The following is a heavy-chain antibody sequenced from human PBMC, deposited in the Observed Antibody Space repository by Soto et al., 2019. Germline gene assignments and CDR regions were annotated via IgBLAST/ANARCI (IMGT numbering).Heavy chain of an antibody. CDR3: ARRRGGFGGGWTTPSCDD. J-gene: IGHJ4*02. CDR2: IYWDDDK. Sequence: QITLKESGPTVVKPTQTLTLTCSLSGFSLNTGGVGVGWIRQPPGKALEWLAVIYWDDDKSWNPSLRDRLTINRDASDDQVVLTVTNMDPVDTGTYYCARRRGGFGGGWTTPSCDDWCQGTLVTVSS. D-gene: IGHD6-19*01. CDR1: GFSLNTGGVG. V-gene: IGHV2-5*02.